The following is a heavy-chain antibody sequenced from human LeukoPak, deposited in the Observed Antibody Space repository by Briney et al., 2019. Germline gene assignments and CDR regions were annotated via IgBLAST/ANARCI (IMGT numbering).Heavy chain of an antibody. CDR2: ISSSSSYI. Sequence: PGGSLRLSCAASGFNFSTYSMNWVRQAPGKGLEWVSSISSSSSYIYYADSVKGRFTISRDNAKNSLYLQMNSLRAEDTAVYYCARDHDDILTGTKGAFDIWGQGTMVTVSS. V-gene: IGHV3-21*01. J-gene: IGHJ3*02. CDR3: ARDHDDILTGTKGAFDI. CDR1: GFNFSTYS. D-gene: IGHD3-9*01.